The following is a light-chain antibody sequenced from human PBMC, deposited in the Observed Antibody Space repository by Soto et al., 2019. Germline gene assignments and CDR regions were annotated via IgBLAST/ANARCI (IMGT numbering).Light chain of an antibody. V-gene: IGKV1-9*01. Sequence: IQLTQSPSSLSASAGDRVTITCRASQGIRNPLAWYQQKPGKGPKLLIYLASTLQSGVPSRFSGSGSGTDFTLTISSLQPEDFATYYCQQVDSYPITFGQGTRLEIK. CDR1: QGIRNP. J-gene: IGKJ5*01. CDR3: QQVDSYPIT. CDR2: LAS.